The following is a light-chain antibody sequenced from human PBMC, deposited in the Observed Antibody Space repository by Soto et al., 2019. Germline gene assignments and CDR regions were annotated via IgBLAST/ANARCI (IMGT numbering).Light chain of an antibody. J-gene: IGKJ5*01. CDR1: ESVRSN. CDR3: QQYYDWPTIT. CDR2: GAS. Sequence: EIVMTQSPATLSVPPGDRATLSCRASESVRSNLAWYQQKPGQAPRLLIYGASIRAADIPARFSGSGSGTEFTLTISTLQSEDFAVYYCQQYYDWPTITFGQGTRLE. V-gene: IGKV3-15*01.